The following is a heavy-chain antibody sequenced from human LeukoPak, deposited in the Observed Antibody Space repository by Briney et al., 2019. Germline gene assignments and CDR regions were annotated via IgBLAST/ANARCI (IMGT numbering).Heavy chain of an antibody. Sequence: SETLSLTCTISGDSISSYCWSWIRQPPGKGLEWIGYIYYSGSTIYNPSLKSRVTMSLDTSKNQFSLKLRSVTAADTAVYYCARGVISTDAFDVWGQGTMVTVSS. CDR1: GDSISSYC. J-gene: IGHJ3*01. D-gene: IGHD3-10*01. CDR2: IYYSGST. V-gene: IGHV4-59*01. CDR3: ARGVISTDAFDV.